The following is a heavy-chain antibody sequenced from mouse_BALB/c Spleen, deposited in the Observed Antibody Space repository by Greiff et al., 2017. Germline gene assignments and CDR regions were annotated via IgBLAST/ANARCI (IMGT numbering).Heavy chain of an antibody. D-gene: IGHD3-3*01. CDR2: ISSGGSYT. V-gene: IGHV5-9-4*01. Sequence: EVQVVESGGGLVKPGGSLKLSCAASGFTFSSYAMSWVRQSLEKRLEWVAEISSGGSYTYYPDHVTGRFTISRDNAKNTLYLQMSSLRSEDTAMYYCAGGRGQVACWGQGTLVTVSA. J-gene: IGHJ3*01. CDR3: AGGRGQVAC. CDR1: GFTFSSYA.